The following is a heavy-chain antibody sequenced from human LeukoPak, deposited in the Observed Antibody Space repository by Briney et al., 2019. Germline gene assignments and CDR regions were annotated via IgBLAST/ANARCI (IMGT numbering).Heavy chain of an antibody. V-gene: IGHV4-34*01. CDR2: INHSGST. Sequence: PSETLSLTCAVYGVSFNGYYWSWIRQPPGKGLVWIGEINHSGSTNYNPSLRSRVTISVDTSKNQFSLKLSSVTAADTAVYYCARVQIVVVVAATLRREYYFDYWGQGTLVTVSS. CDR1: GVSFNGYY. J-gene: IGHJ4*02. CDR3: ARVQIVVVVAATLRREYYFDY. D-gene: IGHD2-15*01.